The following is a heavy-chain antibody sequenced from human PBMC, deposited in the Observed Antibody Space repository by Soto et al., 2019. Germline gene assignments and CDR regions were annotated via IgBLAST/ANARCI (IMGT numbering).Heavy chain of an antibody. Sequence: LGESLKISCKGSGYSFTHYWIGWVRQMSGKGLEWMGIIYPGDSDTRYSPAFQGQVTISVDKSISTAYLRWSSLKASDTAIYYCARHWDAGYRSRWSFDYWGQGTLVTVSS. CDR3: ARHWDAGYRSRWSFDY. CDR1: GYSFTHYW. CDR2: IYPGDSDT. J-gene: IGHJ4*02. V-gene: IGHV5-51*01. D-gene: IGHD6-13*01.